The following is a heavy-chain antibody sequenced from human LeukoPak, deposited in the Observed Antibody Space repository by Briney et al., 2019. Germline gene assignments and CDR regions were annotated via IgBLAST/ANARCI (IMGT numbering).Heavy chain of an antibody. CDR1: GFTFSSYG. CDR2: ISYDGSNK. D-gene: IGHD1-14*01. J-gene: IGHJ3*02. Sequence: GRSLRLSCAASGFTFSSYGMHWVRQAPGKGLEWVAVISYDGSNKYYADSVKGRFTISRDKSKNTLYLQMNSLRAEDTAVYYCAKGGRSAFDIWGQGTMVTVSS. V-gene: IGHV3-30*18. CDR3: AKGGRSAFDI.